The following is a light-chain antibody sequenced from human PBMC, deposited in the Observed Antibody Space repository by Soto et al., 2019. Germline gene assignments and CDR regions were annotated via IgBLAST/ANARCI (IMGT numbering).Light chain of an antibody. CDR2: GAS. CDR3: QQYHNWPPQYT. Sequence: EIVMTQSPATLSVSPGERATLSCRASQTVSSNLAWYQQKPGQAPRLLIHGASTRDTGVPARFSGSGSGTEFTLTISSLQSEDFAVYYCQQYHNWPPQYTFGQGTKLQI. J-gene: IGKJ2*01. CDR1: QTVSSN. V-gene: IGKV3-15*01.